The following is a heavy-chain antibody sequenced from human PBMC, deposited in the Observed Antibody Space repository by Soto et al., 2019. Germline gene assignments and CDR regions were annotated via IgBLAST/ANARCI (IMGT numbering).Heavy chain of an antibody. V-gene: IGHV4-59*01. J-gene: IGHJ4*02. CDR1: GGSISSYY. Sequence: SETLSLTCTVSGGSISSYYWSWIRQPPGKGLEWIGYIYYSGSTNYNPSLKSRVTISVDTSKNQFSLKLSSVTAADTAVYYCAREVPPSYGSGSYSGYFDYWGPGTLVTVSS. CDR2: IYYSGST. CDR3: AREVPPSYGSGSYSGYFDY. D-gene: IGHD3-10*01.